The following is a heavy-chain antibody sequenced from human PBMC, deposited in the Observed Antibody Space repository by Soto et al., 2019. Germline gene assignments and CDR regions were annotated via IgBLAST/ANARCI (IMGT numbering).Heavy chain of an antibody. CDR1: GGSISSYY. V-gene: IGHV4-4*07. J-gene: IGHJ4*02. CDR2: IHTTDGT. D-gene: IGHD6-13*01. Sequence: SSETPSLTCTVSGGSISSYYWSWIRQPAGKGMEWIGRIHTTDGTNYNPSLKSRVTMSIDTSNNQFSLKLNSLTAADTAVYYCARALSSAAGLYFDFWGQGTLVTVSS. CDR3: ARALSSAAGLYFDF.